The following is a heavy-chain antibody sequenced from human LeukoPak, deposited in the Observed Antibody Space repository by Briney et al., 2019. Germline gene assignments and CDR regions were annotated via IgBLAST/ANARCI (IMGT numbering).Heavy chain of an antibody. V-gene: IGHV1-18*01. Sequence: ASVKVSCKASGYSLRNYGISWVRQAPGQGLEWMGWISPYSGSTDYPQKFKGRVTMSTDTSTSTAYMELSSLRSEDTAVYYCARVLGDTYGMDVWGQGTTVTVSS. CDR3: ARVLGDTYGMDV. D-gene: IGHD2-21*02. CDR2: ISPYSGST. J-gene: IGHJ6*02. CDR1: GYSLRNYG.